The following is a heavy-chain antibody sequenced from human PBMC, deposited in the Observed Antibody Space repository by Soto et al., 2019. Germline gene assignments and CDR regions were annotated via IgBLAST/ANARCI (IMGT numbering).Heavy chain of an antibody. CDR3: VRDRYYDFGRIDC. D-gene: IGHD3-3*01. CDR2: KHKSGSA. V-gene: IGHV4-30-4*01. Sequence: SETLSLTCTVSDGSISSGDYYWSGIRQPPGKGLEWIGYKHKSGSAYHNPSLKGRATISIDTSMNQFSLKVNSMTAADTAVYYCVRDRYYDFGRIDCWGQGTLVIVSS. J-gene: IGHJ4*02. CDR1: DGSISSGDYY.